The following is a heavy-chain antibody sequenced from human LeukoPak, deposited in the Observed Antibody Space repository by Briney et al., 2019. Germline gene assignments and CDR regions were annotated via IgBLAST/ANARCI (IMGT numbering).Heavy chain of an antibody. V-gene: IGHV3-30*02. CDR3: AKDRSIVRGLNRDAFDI. CDR2: IRYDGSNK. Sequence: PGGSLRLSCAASGFTFSSYGMHWVRQAPGKGLEWVAFIRYDGSNKYYADSVKGRFTISRDNSKNTLYLQMNSLRAEDTAVYYCAKDRSIVRGLNRDAFDIWGQGTMVTVSS. D-gene: IGHD3-10*01. CDR1: GFTFSSYG. J-gene: IGHJ3*02.